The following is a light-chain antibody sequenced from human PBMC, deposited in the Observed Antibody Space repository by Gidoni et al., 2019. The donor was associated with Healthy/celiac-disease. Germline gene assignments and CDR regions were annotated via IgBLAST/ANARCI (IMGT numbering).Light chain of an antibody. CDR3: QQYGSSPPWT. CDR2: GAS. CDR1: QSVSSSY. V-gene: IGKV3-20*01. Sequence: EIVWTQSPGTLSLSPGERATLSCRASQSVSSSYLAWYQQKPGQAPRLLIYGASSRATGIPDRFSSSGSGTYFTLTISRLEPEDFAVYYCQQYGSSPPWTFGQGTKVEIK. J-gene: IGKJ1*01.